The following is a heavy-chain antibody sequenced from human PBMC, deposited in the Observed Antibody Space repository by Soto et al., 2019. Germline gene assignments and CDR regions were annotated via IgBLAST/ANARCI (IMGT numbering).Heavy chain of an antibody. CDR3: ARERAAPSWIDP. CDR2: MYISGTT. D-gene: IGHD6-6*01. Sequence: SETLSLSCTVSGGSVTSNYWTWIRQPAGKGLEWIGRMYISGTTDYNPSLRGRATMSVDTSKNQFSLTLTSVTAADTAVYYCARERAAPSWIDPWGRGTLVTVSS. J-gene: IGHJ5*02. CDR1: GGSVTSNY. V-gene: IGHV4-4*07.